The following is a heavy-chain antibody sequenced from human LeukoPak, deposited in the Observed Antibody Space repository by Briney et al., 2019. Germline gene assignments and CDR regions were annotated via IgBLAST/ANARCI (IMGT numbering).Heavy chain of an antibody. CDR3: ARAGILGYNWFDP. CDR1: GYTFTSYG. Sequence: ASVKVSCKASGYTFTSYGISWVRQAPGQGLEWMGIINPSGGSTSYAQKFQGRVTMTRDTSTSTVYMELSSLRSEDTAVYYCARAGILGYNWFDPWGQGTLVTVSS. J-gene: IGHJ5*02. CDR2: INPSGGST. V-gene: IGHV1-46*01. D-gene: IGHD2-15*01.